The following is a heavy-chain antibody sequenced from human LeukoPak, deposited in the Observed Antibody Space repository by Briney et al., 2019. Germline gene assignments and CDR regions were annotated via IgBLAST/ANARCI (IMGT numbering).Heavy chain of an antibody. D-gene: IGHD2-2*01. CDR2: IYYSGST. Sequence: SETLSLTCTVSGGSISSYYWSWIRQPPGKGLEWIGYIYYSGSTNCNPSLKSRVTISVDTSKNQFSLKLSSVTAADTAVYYCARHLKAEVPADPAFDYWGQGTLVTVSS. J-gene: IGHJ4*02. CDR1: GGSISSYY. V-gene: IGHV4-59*08. CDR3: ARHLKAEVPADPAFDY.